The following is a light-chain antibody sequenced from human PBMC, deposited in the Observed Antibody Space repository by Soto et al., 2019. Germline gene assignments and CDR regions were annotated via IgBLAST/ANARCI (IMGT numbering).Light chain of an antibody. Sequence: EIGMTQSPATLSVSPGEEATLSCRARQSVSSSFLAWYQQKPGQAPRLLIYGASSRATGIPDRFSGSGSGTDFTLTISRLEPEDFAVYYCQHYGSSPPITFGQGTRLEIK. V-gene: IGKV3-20*01. CDR2: GAS. J-gene: IGKJ5*01. CDR3: QHYGSSPPIT. CDR1: QSVSSSF.